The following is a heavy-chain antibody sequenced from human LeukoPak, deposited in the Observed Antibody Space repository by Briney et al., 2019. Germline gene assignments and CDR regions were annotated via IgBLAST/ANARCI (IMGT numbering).Heavy chain of an antibody. CDR2: IYYSGST. J-gene: IGHJ4*02. CDR1: GVSISSSSYY. Sequence: SETLSLTCTVSGVSISSSSYYWGWLRQPPGKGLEWIGSIYYSGSTYYNPSLKSRVTISVDTSKNQFSRKLSSVTAADTAVYYCARDRGEGYNYDYFDYWGQGTLVTVSS. CDR3: ARDRGEGYNYDYFDY. V-gene: IGHV4-39*07. D-gene: IGHD5-24*01.